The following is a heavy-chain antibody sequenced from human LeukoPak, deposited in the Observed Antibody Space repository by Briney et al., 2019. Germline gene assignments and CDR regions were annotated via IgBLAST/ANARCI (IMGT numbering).Heavy chain of an antibody. CDR3: ARVHLSALLLWSLLLDY. D-gene: IGHD2-2*01. V-gene: IGHV1-18*01. Sequence: ASVKVSCKASGYTFTSYGISWVRQAPGQGLEWMGWISAYNGNTNYAQKLQGRVTMTTDTSTSTAYMELRSLRSDDTAVYYCARVHLSALLLWSLLLDYWGRGTLVTVSS. J-gene: IGHJ4*02. CDR2: ISAYNGNT. CDR1: GYTFTSYG.